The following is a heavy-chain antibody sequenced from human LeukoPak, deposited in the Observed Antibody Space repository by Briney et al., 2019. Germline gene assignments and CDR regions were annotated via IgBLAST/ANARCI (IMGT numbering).Heavy chain of an antibody. CDR3: ARGYQLLRYNWFDP. D-gene: IGHD2-2*01. J-gene: IGHJ5*02. CDR2: MNPNSGNT. Sequence: GASVKVSYKASGYTFTSYDINWVRQATGQGLEWMGWMNPNSGNTGYAQKFQGRVTMTRNTSISTAYMELSSLRSEDTAVYYCARGYQLLRYNWFDPWGQGTLVTVSS. V-gene: IGHV1-8*01. CDR1: GYTFTSYD.